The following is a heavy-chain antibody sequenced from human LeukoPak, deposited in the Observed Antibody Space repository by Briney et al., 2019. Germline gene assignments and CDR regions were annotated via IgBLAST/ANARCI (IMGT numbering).Heavy chain of an antibody. CDR1: GYTFPSYG. Sequence: ASVKVFCKASGYTFPSYGISWVRQAPGQGLEWMGRISAYNGNTNYAQKLQGRVTMTTDTSTSTAYMELRSLRSDGTAVDYSARDSLTGDLVFPLFDHWGQGTLVTVSS. CDR3: ARDSLTGDLVFPLFDH. CDR2: ISAYNGNT. V-gene: IGHV1-18*01. D-gene: IGHD7-27*01. J-gene: IGHJ5*02.